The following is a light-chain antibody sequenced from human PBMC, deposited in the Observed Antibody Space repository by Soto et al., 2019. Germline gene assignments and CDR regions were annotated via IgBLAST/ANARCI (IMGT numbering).Light chain of an antibody. Sequence: DIEMTQSPSSLSASVGDRVTITCRASHSIRSYLAWYQQKPGTAPKVLIYKASNLESGVSSRFSGSGSETQFTLTIGSLQPDDLASYFCQQYSSYPFTFGGGTKVEIK. J-gene: IGKJ4*01. V-gene: IGKV1-5*03. CDR2: KAS. CDR3: QQYSSYPFT. CDR1: HSIRSY.